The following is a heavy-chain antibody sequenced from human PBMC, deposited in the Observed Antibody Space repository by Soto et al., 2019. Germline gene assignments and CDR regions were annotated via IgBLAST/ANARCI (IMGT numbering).Heavy chain of an antibody. CDR1: GGSISSGGYS. V-gene: IGHV4-30-2*05. D-gene: IGHD6-13*01. Sequence: SETLSLTCAVSGGSISSGGYSWSWIRQPPGKGLEWIGYIYHSGSTYYNPSLKSRVTISVDTSKNQFSLKLSSVTAADTAVYYCARERPAGARLDPWGQGTLVTVSS. CDR2: IYHSGST. J-gene: IGHJ5*02. CDR3: ARERPAGARLDP.